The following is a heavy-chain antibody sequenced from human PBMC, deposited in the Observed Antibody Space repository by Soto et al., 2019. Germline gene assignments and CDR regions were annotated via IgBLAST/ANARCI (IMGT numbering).Heavy chain of an antibody. CDR1: GGTFSSYA. V-gene: IGHV1-69*01. CDR2: LLPIFGTA. Sequence: QVQLVQSGAEVTKPGSSVKVSCKASGGTFSSYAISWVRRAPGQGLAWLGGLLPIFGTANYAQKFQGRVTITADESTSTADMELSSLRSDDTAVDSCARSPPVVVMKVVYDAFDVGGQGTMVTVSA. J-gene: IGHJ3*01. CDR3: ARSPPVVVMKVVYDAFDV. D-gene: IGHD2-15*01.